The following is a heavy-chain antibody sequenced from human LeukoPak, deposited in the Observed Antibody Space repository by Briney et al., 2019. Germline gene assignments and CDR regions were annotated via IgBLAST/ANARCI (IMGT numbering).Heavy chain of an antibody. Sequence: PGGSLRLSCAASGFTFSSYWMSWVRQAPGKGLEWVSYISSSGSTIYYADSVKGRFTISRDNAKNSLYLQMNSLRAEGTAVYYCAELGITMIGGVWGKGTTVTISS. CDR2: ISSSGSTI. CDR1: GFTFSSYW. D-gene: IGHD3-10*02. CDR3: AELGITMIGGV. V-gene: IGHV3-48*04. J-gene: IGHJ6*03.